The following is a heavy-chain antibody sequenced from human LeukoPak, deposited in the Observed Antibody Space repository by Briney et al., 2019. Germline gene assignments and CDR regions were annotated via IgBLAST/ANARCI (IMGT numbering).Heavy chain of an antibody. CDR3: AKKAAAGYYYYYYMDV. CDR2: ISGSGGST. Sequence: PGRSLRLSCTASGFTFSSYAMSWVRQAPGKGLEWVSAISGSGGSTYYADSVKGRFTISRDNSKNTLYLQMNSLRAEDTAVYYCAKKAAAGYYYYYYMDVWGKGTTVTVSS. J-gene: IGHJ6*03. CDR1: GFTFSSYA. V-gene: IGHV3-23*01. D-gene: IGHD6-13*01.